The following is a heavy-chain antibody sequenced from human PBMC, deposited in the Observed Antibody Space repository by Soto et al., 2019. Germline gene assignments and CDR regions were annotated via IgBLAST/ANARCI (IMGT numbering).Heavy chain of an antibody. J-gene: IGHJ4*02. CDR3: ARDWGTGFYNFDS. CDR1: GYSISTGFN. D-gene: IGHD6-19*01. V-gene: IGHV4-38-2*02. CDR2: IYHSGST. Sequence: KPSETLSLTCAVSGYSISTGFNGGWIRQPPGKGLEWIGSIYHSGSTYYNLSLKSRVTISADTSKNQISLKLISVTAADTALYYCARDWGTGFYNFDSWGQGTLVTVSS.